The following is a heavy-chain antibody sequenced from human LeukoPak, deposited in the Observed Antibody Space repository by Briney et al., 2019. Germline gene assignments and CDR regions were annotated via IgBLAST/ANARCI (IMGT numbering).Heavy chain of an antibody. CDR2: ISAYNGNT. V-gene: IGHV1-18*01. D-gene: IGHD3/OR15-3a*01. Sequence: GASVKVSCKASGYTFTSYDINWVRQATGQGLEWMGWISAYNGNTNYAQKLQGRVTMTTDTSTSTAYMELRSLRSDDTAVYYCARLGYYWTSDYWGQGTLVTVSS. CDR1: GYTFTSYD. J-gene: IGHJ4*02. CDR3: ARLGYYWTSDY.